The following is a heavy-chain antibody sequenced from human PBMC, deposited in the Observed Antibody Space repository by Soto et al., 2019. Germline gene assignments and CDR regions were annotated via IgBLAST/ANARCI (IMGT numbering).Heavy chain of an antibody. D-gene: IGHD3-10*01. J-gene: IGHJ5*01. CDR2: TYYRSKWYN. Sequence: SQTLSLTCAISGDSVSTNSASCSWIRQSPSRGLEWLGRTYYRSKWYNDYAVSVKSRLNSNQDTSKNQFPLQLNSVTPEDTAVYYWARESYMSGSPDYCFDAWGDGPTVTFYS. V-gene: IGHV6-1*01. CDR3: ARESYMSGSPDYCFDA. CDR1: GDSVSTNSAS.